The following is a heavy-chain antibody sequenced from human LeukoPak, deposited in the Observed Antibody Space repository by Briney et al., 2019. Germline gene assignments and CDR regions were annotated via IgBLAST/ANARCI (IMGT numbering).Heavy chain of an antibody. Sequence: GGSLRLSCATSGFTFSSYAMSWVRQAPGKGLEWVSYISSSGSTIYYADSVKGRLTISRDNAKNSLYLQMNSLRAEDTAVYYCAREGYSYGYYFDYWGQGTLVTVSS. CDR1: GFTFSSYA. J-gene: IGHJ4*02. V-gene: IGHV3-48*04. D-gene: IGHD5-18*01. CDR3: AREGYSYGYYFDY. CDR2: ISSSGSTI.